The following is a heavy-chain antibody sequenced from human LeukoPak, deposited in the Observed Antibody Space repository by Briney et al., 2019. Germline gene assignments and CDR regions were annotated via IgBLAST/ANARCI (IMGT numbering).Heavy chain of an antibody. CDR3: AKDGNFWSGYYLDY. J-gene: IGHJ4*02. V-gene: IGHV3-23*01. D-gene: IGHD3-3*01. CDR1: GFTFSSYA. Sequence: GGSLRLSCAASGFTFSSYAMSWVRQAPGRGLEWVSGISGSGGSTNYADSVKGRFTISRDNSKNTLYLQMNSLRGEDTALYYCAKDGNFWSGYYLDYWGQGTLVTVSS. CDR2: ISGSGGST.